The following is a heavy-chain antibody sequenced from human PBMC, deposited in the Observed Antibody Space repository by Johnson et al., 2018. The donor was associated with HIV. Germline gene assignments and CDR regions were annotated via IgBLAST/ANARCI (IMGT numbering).Heavy chain of an antibody. Sequence: VQLVESGGGLVKPGGSLRLSCAASGFTFSDYYMSWIRQAPGKGLEWVANIKQDGSEKYYVDSVKGRFTISRYNAKNSLYLQMNSLRAEDTAVYYCARGLVIVGALPDAFDIWGQGTMVTVSS. CDR1: GFTFSDYY. J-gene: IGHJ3*02. CDR3: ARGLVIVGALPDAFDI. V-gene: IGHV3-7*01. D-gene: IGHD1-26*01. CDR2: IKQDGSEK.